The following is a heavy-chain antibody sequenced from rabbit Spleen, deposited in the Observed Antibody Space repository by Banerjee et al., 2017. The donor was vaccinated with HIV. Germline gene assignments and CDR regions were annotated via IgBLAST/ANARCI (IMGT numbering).Heavy chain of an antibody. D-gene: IGHD2-1*01. J-gene: IGHJ4*01. CDR3: TTDDGSGDEIDGDFNF. CDR2: SYTNIGST. CDR1: RIDFSSDYY. Sequence: QSLEEAGGGLLIPGASLITTCNASRIDFSSDYYNCWVLQAPGKGLELIACSYTNIGSTWYATSVNGRCINARSVILNTMDPTMTRPTAAAPAAYPPTTDDGSGDEIDGDFNFWGPVTLVTAS. V-gene: IGHV1S43*01.